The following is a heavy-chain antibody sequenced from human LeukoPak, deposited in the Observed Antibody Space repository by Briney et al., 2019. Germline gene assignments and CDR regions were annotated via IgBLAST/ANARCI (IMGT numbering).Heavy chain of an antibody. CDR1: GDSISSGNYY. J-gene: IGHJ5*02. D-gene: IGHD6-19*01. CDR2: INHSGST. CDR3: ARKGSSSGLMNWFDP. Sequence: SETLSLTCTVSGDSISSGNYYWTWIRQPPGKGLEWIGEINHSGSTNYNPSLKSRVTISVDTSKNQSSLKLSSVTAADTAVYYCARKGSSSGLMNWFDPWGQGTLVTVSS. V-gene: IGHV4-39*07.